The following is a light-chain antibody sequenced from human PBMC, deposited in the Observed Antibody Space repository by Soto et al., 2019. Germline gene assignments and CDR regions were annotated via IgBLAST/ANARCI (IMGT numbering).Light chain of an antibody. CDR3: SSYTSSSTWV. CDR2: DVS. V-gene: IGLV2-14*01. Sequence: QSALTQPASVSGSPGQSITISCTGTSSDIGTYNYVSWYQQHPGKAPKLIISDVSNRPSGVSNRFSGSKSGNTASLTISGLQAEDEADYHCSSYTSSSTWVFGGGTKLTVL. CDR1: SSDIGTYNY. J-gene: IGLJ3*02.